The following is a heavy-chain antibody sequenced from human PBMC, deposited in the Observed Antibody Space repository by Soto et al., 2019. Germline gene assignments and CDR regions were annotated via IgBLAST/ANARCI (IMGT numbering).Heavy chain of an antibody. V-gene: IGHV3-30*18. Sequence: VQLVESGGGVVQPGRSLRLSCAASGFTFSDYAMHWVRQAPGKGLEWVAVVSHDGRNTHYADSVKGRFTISRDSSKNPVSLEMTRLRAEDTAVYYCAKGGRQWLVTSDFNYWGPGALVTVSS. CDR2: VSHDGRNT. J-gene: IGHJ4*02. CDR1: GFTFSDYA. CDR3: AKGGRQWLVTSDFNY. D-gene: IGHD6-19*01.